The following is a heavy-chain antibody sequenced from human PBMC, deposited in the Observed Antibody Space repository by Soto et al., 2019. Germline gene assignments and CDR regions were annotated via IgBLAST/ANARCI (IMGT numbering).Heavy chain of an antibody. CDR2: IYYSGST. Sequence: PSETLSLTCTVSGGSISSGDYYWSWIRQPPGKGLEWIGNIYYSGSTYYNSSLKTRVTISVDTSKNQFSLKLSSVTAADTAVYYCASQHYYDSSGYYVGYWGQGTLVTVSS. V-gene: IGHV4-39*01. CDR1: GGSISSGDYY. CDR3: ASQHYYDSSGYYVGY. D-gene: IGHD3-22*01. J-gene: IGHJ4*02.